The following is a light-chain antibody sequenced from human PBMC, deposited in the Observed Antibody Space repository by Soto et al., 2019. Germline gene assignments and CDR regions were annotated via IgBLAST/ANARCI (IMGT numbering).Light chain of an antibody. CDR3: QQYGSSPFT. CDR2: AAY. CDR1: QSVTSSY. J-gene: IGKJ4*01. V-gene: IGKV3-20*01. Sequence: EIVLTQSPGTLSLSPGERATLSCRASQSVTSSYLAWYQQKRGQAPRLLIYAAYSRATGIPDRFSGSGSGTDLALPISRLEPEGFAVYYCQQYGSSPFTFCGGTQVEIK.